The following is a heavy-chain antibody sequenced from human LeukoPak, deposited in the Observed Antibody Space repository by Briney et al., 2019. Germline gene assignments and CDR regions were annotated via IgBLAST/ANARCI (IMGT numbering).Heavy chain of an antibody. V-gene: IGHV3-23*01. CDR1: GFTFSDHY. D-gene: IGHD2-21*02. CDR2: ISGSCGST. Sequence: GGSLRLSCAASGFTFSDHYMDWLRQAPGKGLEWVSAISGSCGSTYYADSVKGRFSISRDNSKNTLYLQVNGLRTEDTAVYYCAKDRLLNCRGDCYIFDYWGQGTVVTVSS. CDR3: AKDRLLNCRGDCYIFDY. J-gene: IGHJ4*02.